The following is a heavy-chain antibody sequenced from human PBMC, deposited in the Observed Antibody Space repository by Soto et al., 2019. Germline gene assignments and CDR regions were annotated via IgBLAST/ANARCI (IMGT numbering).Heavy chain of an antibody. CDR1: GGSISSGGYY. J-gene: IGHJ6*03. D-gene: IGHD3-3*01. Sequence: SETLSLTCTVSGGSISSGGYYWSWIRQHPGKGLEWIGYIYYSGSTYYNPSLKSRVTISVDTSKNQFSLKLSSVTAADTAVYYCARTPWKYYDFCSGPPRYYCSMDVSGKGTTVTVSS. V-gene: IGHV4-31*03. CDR2: IYYSGST. CDR3: ARTPWKYYDFCSGPPRYYCSMDV.